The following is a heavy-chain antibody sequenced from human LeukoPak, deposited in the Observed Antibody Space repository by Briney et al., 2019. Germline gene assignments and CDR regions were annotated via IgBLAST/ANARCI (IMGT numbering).Heavy chain of an antibody. D-gene: IGHD4-23*01. V-gene: IGHV4-61*05. CDR2: IYSSGST. CDR3: ARGGKATVVTM. Sequence: PSETLSLTCTVSGGSISSSSYYWGWIRQPPGKGLEWIGRIYSSGSTNYNPSLKSRVSMSVDTSKNQFSLKLTSVTAADTAVYYCARGGKATVVTMWGQGILVTVSS. J-gene: IGHJ4*02. CDR1: GGSISSSSYY.